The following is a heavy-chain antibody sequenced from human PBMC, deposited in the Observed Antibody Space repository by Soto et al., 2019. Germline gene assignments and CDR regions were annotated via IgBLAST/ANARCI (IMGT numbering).Heavy chain of an antibody. V-gene: IGHV3-13*05. CDR1: GFTFSSYD. Sequence: EVQLVESGGGLVQPGGSLRLSCAASGFTFSSYDMHWVRQATGKGLEWVSTIGTAGDPYYPGSVKGRFTISRQNAKNSFYLQMNSLPPGDTAVYYCARGRGPGFDYWGQGTLVTVSS. D-gene: IGHD1-26*01. CDR3: ARGRGPGFDY. CDR2: IGTAGDP. J-gene: IGHJ4*02.